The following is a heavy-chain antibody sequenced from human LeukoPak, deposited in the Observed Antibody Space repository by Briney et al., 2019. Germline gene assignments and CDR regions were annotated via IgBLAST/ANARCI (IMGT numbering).Heavy chain of an antibody. CDR3: ARRRAPGTNCFDY. CDR2: IYPVDIDT. Sequence: AESLKISCKGSGYSFTSYWIGWVRQMPGKRLEWMGIIYPVDIDTRYRPSFQSQAIISADTSISTSYLQWSSLKASDTAMYYCARRRAPGTNCFDYWGQGTLVTVSS. J-gene: IGHJ4*02. V-gene: IGHV5-51*01. D-gene: IGHD1-1*01. CDR1: GYSFTSYW.